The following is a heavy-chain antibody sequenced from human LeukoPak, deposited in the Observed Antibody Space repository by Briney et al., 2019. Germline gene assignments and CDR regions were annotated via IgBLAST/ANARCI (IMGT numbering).Heavy chain of an antibody. D-gene: IGHD6-6*01. V-gene: IGHV3-23*01. CDR2: ISGSGGST. CDR1: GFTFSSYA. J-gene: IGHJ4*02. Sequence: SGGSLRLSCAASGFTFSSYAMSWVRQALGKGLEWVSTISGSGGSTYYADSVKGRFTISRDNSKNTLYLQMNSLRAEDTAVYYCAKGGPVAARPYFDYWGQGTLVTVSS. CDR3: AKGGPVAARPYFDY.